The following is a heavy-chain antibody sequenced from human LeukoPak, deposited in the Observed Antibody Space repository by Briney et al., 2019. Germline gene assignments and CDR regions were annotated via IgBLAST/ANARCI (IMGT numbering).Heavy chain of an antibody. D-gene: IGHD3-9*01. J-gene: IGHJ6*02. CDR3: ARPLVTLKDYYYGMDV. CDR2: INPSGGST. CDR1: GYTFTSFY. Sequence: ASVKVSCKTSGYTFTSFYIHWVRQAPGQGLEWMGVINPSGGSTSYAQKFQGRVTMTRDTSTSTVYMELSGLRSDDTAVYYCARPLVTLKDYYYGMDVWGQGTTVTVSS. V-gene: IGHV1-46*01.